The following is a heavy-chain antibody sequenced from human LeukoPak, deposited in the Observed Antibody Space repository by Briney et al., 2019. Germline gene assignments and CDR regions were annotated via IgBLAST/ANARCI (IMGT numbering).Heavy chain of an antibody. CDR3: ARDTSPSRYYDSSGYNDYFDY. J-gene: IGHJ4*02. CDR2: ISAYNSNT. Sequence: WISAYNSNTKYEQKLQGRVTMTTDTSTSTAYMELRSLRPDDTAVYYCARDTSPSRYYDSSGYNDYFDYWGQGTLVTVSS. D-gene: IGHD3-22*01. V-gene: IGHV1-18*01.